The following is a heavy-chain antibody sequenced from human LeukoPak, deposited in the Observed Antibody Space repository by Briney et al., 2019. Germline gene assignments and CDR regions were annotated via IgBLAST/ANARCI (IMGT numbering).Heavy chain of an antibody. D-gene: IGHD3-10*01. CDR3: AKVAVYYYGSGSYNDAFDI. J-gene: IGHJ3*02. CDR2: ISYDGSNK. V-gene: IGHV3-30*18. CDR1: GFTFGSYG. Sequence: GGSLRLSCAASGFTFGSYGMHWVRQAPGKGLEWVAVISYDGSNKYYADSVKGRFTISRDNSKNTLYLQMNSLRAEDTAVYYCAKVAVYYYGSGSYNDAFDIWGQGKMVTVSS.